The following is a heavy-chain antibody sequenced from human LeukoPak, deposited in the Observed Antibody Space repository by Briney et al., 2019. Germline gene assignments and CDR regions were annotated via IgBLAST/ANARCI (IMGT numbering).Heavy chain of an antibody. CDR1: GGSISSSSYY. Sequence: PSETLSLTCTVSGGSISSSSYYWGWIRQPPGKGLEWIGSIYYSGSTYYNPSLKSRVTISVDTPKNQFSLKLSSVTAADTAVYYCAYGDYLFDYWGQGTLVTVSS. CDR3: AYGDYLFDY. D-gene: IGHD4-17*01. V-gene: IGHV4-39*01. CDR2: IYYSGST. J-gene: IGHJ4*02.